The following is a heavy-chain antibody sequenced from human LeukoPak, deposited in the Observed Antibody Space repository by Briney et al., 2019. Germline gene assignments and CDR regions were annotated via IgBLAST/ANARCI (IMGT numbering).Heavy chain of an antibody. CDR1: GESFSGYY. CDR2: INHSGST. CDR3: ARALSYDYVWGNYRRPTGFDP. Sequence: SETLSLTCAVYGESFSGYYWSWIRQPPGKGLEWIGEINHSGSTNYNPSLKSRVTISVDTSKNQFSLKLSSVTAADTAVYYCARALSYDYVWGNYRRPTGFDPWGQGTLVTVSS. J-gene: IGHJ5*02. V-gene: IGHV4-34*01. D-gene: IGHD3-16*02.